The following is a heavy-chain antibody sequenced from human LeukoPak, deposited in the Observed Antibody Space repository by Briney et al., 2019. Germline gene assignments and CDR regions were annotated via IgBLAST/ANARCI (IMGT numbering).Heavy chain of an antibody. CDR3: ATVPDPYDRGHY. J-gene: IGHJ4*02. D-gene: IGHD3-10*02. CDR2: IRSKANNYAS. Sequence: GGSLRLSCAASGFTFSGSAMHWVRQASGKGLEWVGRIRSKANNYASGYAVSVKGRFTISRDDSKNTAYLQMNSLRAEDTAVYYCATVPDPYDRGHYWGQGTLVTVSS. V-gene: IGHV3-73*01. CDR1: GFTFSGSA.